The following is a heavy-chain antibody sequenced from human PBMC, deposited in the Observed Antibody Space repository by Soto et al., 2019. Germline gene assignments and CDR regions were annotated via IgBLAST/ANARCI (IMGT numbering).Heavy chain of an antibody. J-gene: IGHJ4*02. CDR1: GFTFTSSA. CDR3: ARAFGVVVPAYYFDY. D-gene: IGHD2-2*01. CDR2: IVVGSGNT. Sequence: SVKVSCKASGFTFTSSAVQWVRQARGQRLEWIGWIVVGSGNTNYAQKFQERVTITRDMSTSTAYMELSSLRSEDTAVYYCARAFGVVVPAYYFDYWGQGTLVTVST. V-gene: IGHV1-58*01.